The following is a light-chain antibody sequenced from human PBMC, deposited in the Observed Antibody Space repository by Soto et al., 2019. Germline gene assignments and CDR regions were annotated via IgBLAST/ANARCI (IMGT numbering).Light chain of an antibody. J-gene: IGKJ4*01. CDR1: QSVSSSY. CDR2: NAF. V-gene: IGKV3-20*01. Sequence: EIVLTQSPGTLSLSPGERATLSCRASQSVSSSYLAWYQQKPGQAPRLLIYNAFNRATGIPDRFSGSGSGTDFILTISRLEPEDFAVYYCQQYGSSPGTFGGGTKVDIK. CDR3: QQYGSSPGT.